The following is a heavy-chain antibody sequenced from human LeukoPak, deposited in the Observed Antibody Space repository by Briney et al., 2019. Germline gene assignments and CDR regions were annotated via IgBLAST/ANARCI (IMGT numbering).Heavy chain of an antibody. Sequence: GASVKVSCKAPGYTFTSYGISWVRQAPGQGLEWMGGIIPIFGTANYAQKFQGRVTITADESTSTAYMELSSLRSEDTAVYYCARDPLHSGSYYDLDYWGQGTLVTVSS. V-gene: IGHV1-69*13. CDR3: ARDPLHSGSYYDLDY. CDR1: GYTFTSYG. D-gene: IGHD1-26*01. J-gene: IGHJ4*02. CDR2: IIPIFGTA.